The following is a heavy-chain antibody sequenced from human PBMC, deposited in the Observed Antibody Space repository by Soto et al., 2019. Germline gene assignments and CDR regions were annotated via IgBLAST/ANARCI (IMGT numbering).Heavy chain of an antibody. CDR3: AQSPRLTEAFDI. CDR1: GYSFTSYW. J-gene: IGHJ3*02. CDR2: IYPGDSDT. Sequence: PGESLKISCKFSGYSFTSYWIGWVRQMPGKGLEWVGIIYPGDSDTRYSPSFQGHVTISADKSFTTAYLQWSSLKASDTAMYYCAQSPRLTEAFDIWGQGTMVTVSS. V-gene: IGHV5-51*01.